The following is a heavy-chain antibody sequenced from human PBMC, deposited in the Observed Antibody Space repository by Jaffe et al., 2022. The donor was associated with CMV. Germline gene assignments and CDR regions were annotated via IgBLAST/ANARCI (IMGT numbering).Heavy chain of an antibody. CDR1: GFTFSSYW. V-gene: IGHV3-7*03. D-gene: IGHD2-2*01. Sequence: EVQLVESGGGLVQPGGSLRLSCAASGFTFSSYWMSWVRQAPGKGLEWVANIKQDGSEKYYVDSVKGRFTISRDNAKNSLYLQMNSLRAEDTAVYYCARDIRVVPAANPVYYYYYMDVWGKGTTVTVSS. CDR2: IKQDGSEK. CDR3: ARDIRVVPAANPVYYYYYMDV. J-gene: IGHJ6*03.